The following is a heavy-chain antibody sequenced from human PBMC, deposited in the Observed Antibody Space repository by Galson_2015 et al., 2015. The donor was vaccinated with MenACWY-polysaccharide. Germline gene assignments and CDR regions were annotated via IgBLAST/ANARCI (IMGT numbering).Heavy chain of an antibody. CDR2: INADGSAT. CDR3: ARGGGRFPENYYFDY. CDR1: GFTFNTHW. D-gene: IGHD3-16*01. Sequence: SLRLSCAASGFTFNTHWMHWVRHAPGKGLVWVSRINADGSATGYADSVRGRFTISRDNAKNTLYLEMNSLRAEDTAVYYCARGGGRFPENYYFDYWGQGTLVTVSS. V-gene: IGHV3-74*01. J-gene: IGHJ4*02.